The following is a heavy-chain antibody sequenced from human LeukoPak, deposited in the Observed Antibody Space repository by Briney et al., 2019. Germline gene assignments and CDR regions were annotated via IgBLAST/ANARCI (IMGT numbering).Heavy chain of an antibody. D-gene: IGHD3-22*01. CDR1: GGSISSYY. V-gene: IGHV4-59*01. CDR3: ARVITYYYDSSGYYWFDP. J-gene: IGHJ5*02. Sequence: SETLSLTCTVSGGSISSYYWSWIRQPPGKGLEWIGYIYYSGSTNYNPSLKSRVSISVDTSKNQFSLKLSSVTAADTAVYYCARVITYYYDSSGYYWFDPWGQGTLVTVSS. CDR2: IYYSGST.